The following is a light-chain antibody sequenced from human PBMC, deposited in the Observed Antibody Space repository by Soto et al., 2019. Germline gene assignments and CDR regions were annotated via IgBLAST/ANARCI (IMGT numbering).Light chain of an antibody. CDR1: QTISSW. CDR2: KAS. CDR3: QQYRNWPRT. V-gene: IGKV1-5*03. Sequence: DIQMTQSPSSRSASVGDRITITCRASQTISSWLAWYQQKPGKAPKLLIYKASTLKSGVPSRFSGIGSGAEFTLTINNLQSEDFAVYYCQQYRNWPRTFGQGTKVDIK. J-gene: IGKJ1*01.